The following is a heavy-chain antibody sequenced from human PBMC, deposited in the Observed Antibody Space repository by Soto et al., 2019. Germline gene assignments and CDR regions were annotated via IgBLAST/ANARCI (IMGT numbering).Heavy chain of an antibody. D-gene: IGHD2-2*01. J-gene: IGHJ5*02. Sequence: GASVKVSCKASGYTFTSYYMHWVRQAPGQGLEWMGIINPSRGRANYAQKFQGRVTMTTDKSTSTAYMELSSLRSEDTAVYYCAREDIVVVPAAWGPNNWFDPWGQGTLVTVSS. V-gene: IGHV1-46*01. CDR3: AREDIVVVPAAWGPNNWFDP. CDR1: GYTFTSYY. CDR2: INPSRGRA.